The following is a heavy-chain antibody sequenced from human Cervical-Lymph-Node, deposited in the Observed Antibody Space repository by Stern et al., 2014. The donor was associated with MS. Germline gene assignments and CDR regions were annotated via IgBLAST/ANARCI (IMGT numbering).Heavy chain of an antibody. CDR1: VDSFTIYY. J-gene: IGHJ4*02. Sequence: VQLVQSGAEVKKPGESLKISCKLSVDSFTIYYIACVRQMPGQGLAWRGVIYPYDSDTTYSPSFQGQVTISADMSIPTAYLQWSSLRASDTAMYYCARHVQGFDYWGQGTLVTVSS. CDR3: ARHVQGFDY. CDR2: IYPYDSDT. V-gene: IGHV5-51*01.